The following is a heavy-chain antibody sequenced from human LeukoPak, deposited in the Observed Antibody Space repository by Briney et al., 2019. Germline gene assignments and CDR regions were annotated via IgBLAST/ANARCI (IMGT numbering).Heavy chain of an antibody. V-gene: IGHV3-48*03. CDR3: ARHKRYSYAFYYGMDV. J-gene: IGHJ6*02. Sequence: PGGSLRLSCAASGFTFISYEMNWVRQAPGKGLEWVSYISSSGSTIYYADSVKGRFTISRDNAKNSLYLQMNSLRAEDTAVYYCARHKRYSYAFYYGMDVWGQGTTVTASS. CDR2: ISSSGSTI. CDR1: GFTFISYE. D-gene: IGHD5-18*01.